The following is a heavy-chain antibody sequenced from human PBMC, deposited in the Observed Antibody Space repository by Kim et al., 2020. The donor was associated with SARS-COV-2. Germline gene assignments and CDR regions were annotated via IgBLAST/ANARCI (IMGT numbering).Heavy chain of an antibody. V-gene: IGHV3-23*03. CDR1: GFTFSSYA. J-gene: IGHJ4*02. CDR2: IYSGGCST. CDR3: AKGLRAAAGTFDY. Sequence: GGSLRLSCAASGFTFSSYAMSWVRQAPGKGREWDSVIYSGGCSTYSADSVKGRFTISRDNSKNTLYLQMNSLRAEDTAVYYCAKGLRAAAGTFDYWGQGTLVTVSS. D-gene: IGHD6-13*01.